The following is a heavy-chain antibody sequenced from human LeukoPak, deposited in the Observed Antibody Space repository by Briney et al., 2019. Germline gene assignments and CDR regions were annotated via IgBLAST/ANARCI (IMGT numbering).Heavy chain of an antibody. CDR3: ARGRPIPAARFDY. D-gene: IGHD2-2*01. Sequence: SETLSLTCAVYGGSFSGYYWSWIRQPPGKGLEWIGEINHSGSTNYNPSLKSRVTISVDTSKNQFSLKLSSVTAADTAVYYCARGRPIPAARFDYWGQGTLVTVSS. V-gene: IGHV4-34*01. CDR2: INHSGST. CDR1: GGSFSGYY. J-gene: IGHJ4*02.